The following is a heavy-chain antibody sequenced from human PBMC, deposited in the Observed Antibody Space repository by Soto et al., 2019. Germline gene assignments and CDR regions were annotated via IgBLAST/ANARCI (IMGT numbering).Heavy chain of an antibody. J-gene: IGHJ6*02. V-gene: IGHV1-18*01. D-gene: IGHD1-1*01. Sequence: QVHLVQSGLEVRKPGASVRLSCKASGYTFTSHGISWVRQAPGQGFEWVGWISPFNGRRDIGDSFQGRVSMSTDTGSAYMEVRGLRFDDTAIYFCGRFIQPSVPSATDVWGQGTTVIVSS. CDR3: GRFIQPSVPSATDV. CDR2: ISPFNGRR. CDR1: GYTFTSHG.